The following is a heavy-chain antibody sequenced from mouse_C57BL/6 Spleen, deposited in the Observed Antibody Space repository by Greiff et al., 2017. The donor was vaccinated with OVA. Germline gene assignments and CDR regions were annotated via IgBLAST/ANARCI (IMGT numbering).Heavy chain of an antibody. D-gene: IGHD4-1*01. CDR1: GYTFTDYY. CDR3: ARENWDGYFDY. Sequence: EVQLQQSGPELVKPGASVKISCKASGYTFTDYYMNWVKQSHGKSLEWIGDINPNNGGTSYNQKFKGKATLTVDKSSSTAYMELRSLTSEDSAVYYCARENWDGYFDYWGQGTTLTVSS. V-gene: IGHV1-26*01. J-gene: IGHJ2*01. CDR2: INPNNGGT.